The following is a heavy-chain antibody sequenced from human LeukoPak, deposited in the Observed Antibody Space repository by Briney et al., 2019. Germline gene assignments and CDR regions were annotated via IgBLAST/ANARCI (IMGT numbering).Heavy chain of an antibody. CDR1: GYTLTSYY. CDR3: ARATLSDYYFNY. J-gene: IGHJ4*02. Sequence: ASVKVSCKASGYTLTSYYMLWVRQAPGQGLEWMGIINPSGGSTSYAQKFQGRVTMTRDTSTNTVYMELSSLRSEDTAVYFCARATLSDYYFNYWGQGTLVTVSS. V-gene: IGHV1-46*01. CDR2: INPSGGST.